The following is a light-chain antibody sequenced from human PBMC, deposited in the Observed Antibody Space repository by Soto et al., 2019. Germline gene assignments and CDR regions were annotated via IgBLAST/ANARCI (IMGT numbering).Light chain of an antibody. CDR1: QNINTW. V-gene: IGKV1D-12*01. CDR3: QQADSFPLT. J-gene: IGKJ4*01. Sequence: DIQMTQSPSSVSASVGDKVMITCRASQNINTWLAWYQQKPGEAPKLLIFAASRLEKAVPSRFSGSVSGTDFTLTISDLQTEDFATYYCQQADSFPLTFGGGTKVEIK. CDR2: AAS.